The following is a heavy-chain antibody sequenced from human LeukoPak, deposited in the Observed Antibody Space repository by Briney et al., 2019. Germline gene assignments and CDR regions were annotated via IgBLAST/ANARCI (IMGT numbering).Heavy chain of an antibody. D-gene: IGHD6-13*01. CDR3: ASDGYSSSWYPIYFDY. CDR1: GGSFSGYY. J-gene: IGHJ4*02. CDR2: INHSGST. Sequence: SETLSLTCAVYGGSFSGYYWSWIRQPPGKGLEWIGEINHSGSTNYNPSLKSRVSISVDTSKNQFSLKLSSVTAADTAVYYCASDGYSSSWYPIYFDYWGQGTLVTVSS. V-gene: IGHV4-34*01.